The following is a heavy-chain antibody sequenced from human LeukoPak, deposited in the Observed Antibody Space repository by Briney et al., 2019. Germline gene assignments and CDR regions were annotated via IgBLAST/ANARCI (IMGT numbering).Heavy chain of an antibody. Sequence: PGGSLRLSCVASGFIVSNNYMSWVRQAPGKGLEWVSVLYNAGSTYYADSVKGRFTISRDNSKNTLYLQMYSLRAEDTAVYYCARDRGLTLYDSSGYYYVHAFDIWGQGTMVTVSS. V-gene: IGHV3-53*01. CDR1: GFIVSNNY. D-gene: IGHD3-22*01. CDR2: LYNAGST. J-gene: IGHJ3*02. CDR3: ARDRGLTLYDSSGYYYVHAFDI.